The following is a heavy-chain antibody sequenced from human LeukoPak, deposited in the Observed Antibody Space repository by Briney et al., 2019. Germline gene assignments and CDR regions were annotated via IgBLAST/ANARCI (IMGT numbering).Heavy chain of an antibody. Sequence: GGSLRLSCAASGFTFDDYTMHWVRQAPGKGLEWVSLISWDGDSIYYADSVKGRFTISRDNSKNSLYLQMNSLTTEDSALYYCAKDIYAKGAVGAFDYWGQGTLVTVSS. D-gene: IGHD1-26*01. J-gene: IGHJ4*02. CDR1: GFTFDDYT. V-gene: IGHV3-43*01. CDR3: AKDIYAKGAVGAFDY. CDR2: ISWDGDSI.